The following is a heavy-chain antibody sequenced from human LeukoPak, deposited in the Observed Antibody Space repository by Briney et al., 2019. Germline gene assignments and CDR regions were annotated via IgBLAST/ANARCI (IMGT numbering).Heavy chain of an antibody. D-gene: IGHD4-17*01. Sequence: SETLSLTCTVSGGSISSHYWSWIRQPAGKGLEWIGRIYTSGSTNYNPSLKSRVTMSVDTSKNQFSLKLSSVTAADTAVYYCARNERPWTFWYGDDYGMDVWGQGTTVTVSS. CDR3: ARNERPWTFWYGDDYGMDV. CDR1: GGSISSHY. CDR2: IYTSGST. J-gene: IGHJ6*02. V-gene: IGHV4-4*07.